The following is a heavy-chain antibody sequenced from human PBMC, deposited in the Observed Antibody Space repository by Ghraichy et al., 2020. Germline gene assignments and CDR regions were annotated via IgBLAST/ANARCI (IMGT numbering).Heavy chain of an antibody. CDR2: ISGSGGST. D-gene: IGHD6-19*01. Sequence: GGSLRLSCAASGFTFSSYAMSWVRQAPGKGLEWVSAISGSGGSTYYADSVKGRFTISRDNSKNTLYLQMNSLRAEDTAVYYCAKIKMAVDVLGGMDVWGKGTTVTVSS. CDR3: AKIKMAVDVLGGMDV. V-gene: IGHV3-23*01. J-gene: IGHJ6*03. CDR1: GFTFSSYA.